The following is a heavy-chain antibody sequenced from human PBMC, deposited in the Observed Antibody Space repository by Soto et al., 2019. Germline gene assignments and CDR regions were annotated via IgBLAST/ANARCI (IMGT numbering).Heavy chain of an antibody. CDR2: IDSSGSYT. CDR3: AGTYDSLDY. D-gene: IGHD3-22*01. V-gene: IGHV3-21*01. Sequence: EVQMVESGGGLVKPWGSLRLSCAASGITFSNYYMNWVRQAPGKGLEWVSSIDSSGSYTFYADSVKGRFTSSRDNAINSLYLQMNSLRAEDTSVYHCAGTYDSLDYWGQGTLVTVSS. J-gene: IGHJ4*02. CDR1: GITFSNYY.